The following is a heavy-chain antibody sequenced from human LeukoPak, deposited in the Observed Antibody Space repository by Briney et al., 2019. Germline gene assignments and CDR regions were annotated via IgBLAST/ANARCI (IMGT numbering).Heavy chain of an antibody. D-gene: IGHD3-3*01. CDR1: GFTFSSYS. CDR2: ISSSSTTI. J-gene: IGHJ5*02. V-gene: IGHV3-48*01. CDR3: ARGGITIFGVVTS. Sequence: PGGSLRLSCAASGFTFSSYSMNWVRQAPGKGLEWVSYISSSSTTIYYADSVKGRFTISRDNTKNSLYLQMNSLRAEDTAVYYCARGGITIFGVVTSWGQGTLVTASS.